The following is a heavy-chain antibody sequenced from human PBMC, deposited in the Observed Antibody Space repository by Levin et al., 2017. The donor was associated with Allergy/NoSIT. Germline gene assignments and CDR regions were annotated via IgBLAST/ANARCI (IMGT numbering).Heavy chain of an antibody. CDR3: ARAYFDVSSASGNYFDS. D-gene: IGHD3-22*01. CDR2: GHYSGST. CDR1: GGSISVYY. J-gene: IGHJ4*02. V-gene: IGHV4-59*08. Sequence: SETLSLTCTVSGGSISVYYWAWVRQPPGKGLEWIGYGHYSGSTTYNPSLQSRVTMSVDTSENQFSLNLRAVSAADTAVYYCARAYFDVSSASGNYFDSWGQGTLVTVSS.